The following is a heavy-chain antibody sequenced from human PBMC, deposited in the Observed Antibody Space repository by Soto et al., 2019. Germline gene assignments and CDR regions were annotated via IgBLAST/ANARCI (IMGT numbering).Heavy chain of an antibody. CDR3: ASEAPRCSSTSCASGDAFDI. CDR2: IYPGDSDT. D-gene: IGHD2-2*01. Sequence: PRESLKISCKGSGYSFTSYWIGWVRQMPGKGLEWMGIIYPGDSDTRYSPSFQGQVTISADKSISTAYLQWSSLKASDTAMYYCASEAPRCSSTSCASGDAFDIWGQGTMVTVSS. CDR1: GYSFTSYW. V-gene: IGHV5-51*01. J-gene: IGHJ3*02.